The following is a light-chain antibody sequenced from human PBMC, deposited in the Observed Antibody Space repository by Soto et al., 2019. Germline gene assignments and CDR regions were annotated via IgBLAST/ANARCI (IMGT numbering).Light chain of an antibody. CDR1: QNVRKN. J-gene: IGKJ5*01. CDR2: GAS. V-gene: IGKV3-15*01. Sequence: ETVMTQSPVAPSVSPGERAPLSCRARQNVRKNLAWYQQKPGQAPRLLIYGASTRATGIPARFSGDGSGTEFTLTIDSLQSEDFVVYYCLQYDGWPLTFGQGTRLEIK. CDR3: LQYDGWPLT.